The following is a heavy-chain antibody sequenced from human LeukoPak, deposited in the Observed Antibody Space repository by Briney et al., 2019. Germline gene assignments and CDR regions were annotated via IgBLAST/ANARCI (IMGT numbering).Heavy chain of an antibody. Sequence: GGSLRLSCAASGFTASSNYMSWVRQAPGKGLEWVSLIYSGGTTYSADSVRGRFTISRDNSKNTLYLQMSSLRAEDTAVYYCARGIGWYDYWGQGTLVTVSS. CDR1: GFTASSNY. D-gene: IGHD6-19*01. V-gene: IGHV3-53*01. CDR2: IYSGGTT. J-gene: IGHJ4*02. CDR3: ARGIGWYDY.